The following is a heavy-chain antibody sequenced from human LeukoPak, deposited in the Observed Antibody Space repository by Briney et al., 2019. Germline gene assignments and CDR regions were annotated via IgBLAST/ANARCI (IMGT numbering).Heavy chain of an antibody. CDR3: TRTFLSGDGYKVGYFDY. D-gene: IGHD5-24*01. J-gene: IGHJ4*02. CDR2: IYSSGST. V-gene: IGHV3-53*01. Sequence: GGSLRLSCAASGLTVSSNYMSWVRQAPGKGLEWVSLIYSSGSTYYADSVKGRFTISRDNSKNTLFLQMNSPTAEDTAMYYCTRTFLSGDGYKVGYFDYWGQGTLVTVSS. CDR1: GLTVSSNY.